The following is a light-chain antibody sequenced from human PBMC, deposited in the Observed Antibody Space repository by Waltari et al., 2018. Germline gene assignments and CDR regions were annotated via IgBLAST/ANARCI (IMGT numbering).Light chain of an antibody. CDR2: GND. J-gene: IGLJ1*01. CDR3: AAWDDRLFGPV. CDR1: NSNIGVNT. V-gene: IGLV1-44*01. Sequence: QSALTQPPSTSGTPGQRVTISCSGSNSNIGVNTVNWYQVLPGTAPNLLIYGNDQRPSGVPARFAASKSGSSASLAISGLQSEDEADYYCAAWDDRLFGPVFGTGTEVTVL.